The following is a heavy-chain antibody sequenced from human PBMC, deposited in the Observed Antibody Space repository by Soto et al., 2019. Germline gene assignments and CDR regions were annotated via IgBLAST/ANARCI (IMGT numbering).Heavy chain of an antibody. CDR2: ISAYNGNT. J-gene: IGHJ6*02. V-gene: IGHV1-18*01. Sequence: GASVKVSCKASGYTFTSYGISWVRQAPGQGLEWMGWISAYNGNTNYAQKLQGRVTMTTDTSTSTAYMELRSLRSDDTAVYYCASXTYSSSWYHYYYYGMDVWGQGTTVTVSS. CDR1: GYTFTSYG. D-gene: IGHD6-13*01. CDR3: ASXTYSSSWYHYYYYGMDV.